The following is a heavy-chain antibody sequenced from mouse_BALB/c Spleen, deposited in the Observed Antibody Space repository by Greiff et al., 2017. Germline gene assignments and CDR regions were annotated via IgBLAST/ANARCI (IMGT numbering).Heavy chain of an antibody. CDR2: ISSGGST. J-gene: IGHJ2*01. CDR3: ARGGYYGSNFPYYFDY. V-gene: IGHV5-6-5*01. D-gene: IGHD1-1*01. Sequence: EVQGVGSGGGLVKPGGSLKLSCAASGFTFSSYAMSWVRQTPEKRLEWVASISSGGSTYYPDSVKGRFTISRDNARNILYLQMSSLRSEDTAMYYCARGGYYGSNFPYYFDYWGQGTTLTVSS. CDR1: GFTFSSYA.